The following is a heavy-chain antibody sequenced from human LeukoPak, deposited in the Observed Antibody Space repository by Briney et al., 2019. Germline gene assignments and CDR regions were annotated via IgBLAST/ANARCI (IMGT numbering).Heavy chain of an antibody. J-gene: IGHJ3*02. D-gene: IGHD5-24*01. Sequence: PSETLSLTCTVSGGSISSYYWSWIRQPPGKGLEWIGYIYYSGSTNYNPSLKSRVTISVDTSKNQFSLKLSSVTAADTAVYYCAGDRDGYSSDAFDIWGQGTMVTVSS. V-gene: IGHV4-59*01. CDR2: IYYSGST. CDR3: AGDRDGYSSDAFDI. CDR1: GGSISSYY.